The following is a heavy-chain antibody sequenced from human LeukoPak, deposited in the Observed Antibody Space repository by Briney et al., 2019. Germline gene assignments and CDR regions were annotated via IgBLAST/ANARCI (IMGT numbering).Heavy chain of an antibody. J-gene: IGHJ4*02. CDR2: INPNSGGT. CDR1: GYTLTGYY. D-gene: IGHD2-15*01. Sequence: ASVKVSCKASGYTLTGYYMHWVRQAPGQGLEWMGWINPNSGGTKYAKKFQGRVTMTSDASSSTAYMELSSLRSDDTAVYYCASRPDQHLLYYFDYWGQGALVTVSS. CDR3: ASRPDQHLLYYFDY. V-gene: IGHV1-2*02.